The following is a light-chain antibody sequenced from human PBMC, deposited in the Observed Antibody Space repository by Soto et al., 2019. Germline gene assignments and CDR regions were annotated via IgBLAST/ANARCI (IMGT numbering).Light chain of an antibody. CDR1: QSVGSK. CDR2: DAS. V-gene: IGKV3-11*01. CDR3: QQRRSWPRT. Sequence: EIVMTQSPPTLSVSPGERATLSCRASQSVGSKLAWYQQRPGQAPRLLIYDASNRATGIPARFSGSGSGTDFTLTVNSLEPEDFAVYYCQQRRSWPRTFGQGTKVDI. J-gene: IGKJ1*01.